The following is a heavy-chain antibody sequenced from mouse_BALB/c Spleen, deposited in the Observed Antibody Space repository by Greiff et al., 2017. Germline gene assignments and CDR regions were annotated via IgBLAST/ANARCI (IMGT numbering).Heavy chain of an antibody. CDR2: IYPGDGDT. Sequence: LQQSGAELVRPGSSVKISCKASGYAFSSYWMNWVKQRPGQGLEWIGQIYPGDGDTNYNGKFKGKATLTADKSSSTAYMQLSSLTSEDSAVYFCARLGGRAMDYWGQGTSVTVSS. CDR1: GYAFSSYW. V-gene: IGHV1-80*01. CDR3: ARLGGRAMDY. J-gene: IGHJ4*01. D-gene: IGHD1-1*02.